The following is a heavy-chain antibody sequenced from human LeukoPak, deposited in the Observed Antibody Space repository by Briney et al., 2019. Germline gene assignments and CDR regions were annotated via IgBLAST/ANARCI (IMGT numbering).Heavy chain of an antibody. Sequence: GGSLRLSCAASGFTFSDYYMSWIRQAPGKGLEWVSYISSSGSTIYYADSVKGRFTISRDNSKNTLYLQMNSLRTEDTAVYYCAKAKYQLPHDYWGQGTLVTVSS. J-gene: IGHJ4*02. D-gene: IGHD2-2*01. V-gene: IGHV3-11*04. CDR3: AKAKYQLPHDY. CDR1: GFTFSDYY. CDR2: ISSSGSTI.